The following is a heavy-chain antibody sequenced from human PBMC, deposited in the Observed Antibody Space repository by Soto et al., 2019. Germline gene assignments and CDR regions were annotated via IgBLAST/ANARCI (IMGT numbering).Heavy chain of an antibody. J-gene: IGHJ4*02. CDR1: GFTFSSNA. CDR2: ISSSGGST. Sequence: EVQLLESGGGLVQPGGSLRLSCAASGFTFSSNAMSWVRQAPGKGLEWVSGISSSGGSTYYADSVKGRFTISRDNSKNMLYLQMNNLRDEDTAVYYCAKAQGGSYFDYWGQGTLVTVSS. D-gene: IGHD2-15*01. V-gene: IGHV3-23*01. CDR3: AKAQGGSYFDY.